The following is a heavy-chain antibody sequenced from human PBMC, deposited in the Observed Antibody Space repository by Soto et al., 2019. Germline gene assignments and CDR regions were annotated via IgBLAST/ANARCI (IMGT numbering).Heavy chain of an antibody. Sequence: ASVKVSCKASGYTFTSYDINWVRQATGQGLEWMGWMNPNSGNTGYAQKFQGRVTMTRNTSISTAHMELSSLRSEDTAVYYCARAGAGVLRYFDWLSAPVGYYGMDVWGQGTTVTVSS. CDR1: GYTFTSYD. CDR2: MNPNSGNT. J-gene: IGHJ6*02. CDR3: ARAGAGVLRYFDWLSAPVGYYGMDV. D-gene: IGHD3-9*01. V-gene: IGHV1-8*01.